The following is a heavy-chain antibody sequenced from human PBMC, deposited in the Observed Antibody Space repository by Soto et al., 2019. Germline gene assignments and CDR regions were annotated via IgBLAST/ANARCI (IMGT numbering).Heavy chain of an antibody. D-gene: IGHD6-19*01. CDR3: ARDPDIAVAGLYYYYGMDV. V-gene: IGHV1-69*13. Sequence: SVKVSCKASGGTFSSHAISWVRQAPGQGLEWMGGIIPIFGTANYAQKFQGRVTITADESTSTAYMELSSLRSEDTAVYYCARDPDIAVAGLYYYYGMDVWGQGTTVTVS. CDR1: GGTFSSHA. J-gene: IGHJ6*02. CDR2: IIPIFGTA.